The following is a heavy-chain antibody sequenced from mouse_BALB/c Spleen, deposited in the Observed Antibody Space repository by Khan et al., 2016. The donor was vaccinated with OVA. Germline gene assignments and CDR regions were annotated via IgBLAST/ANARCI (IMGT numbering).Heavy chain of an antibody. J-gene: IGHJ3*01. CDR1: GYMFTSYW. CDR2: INPSTGYT. Sequence: QVQLQQSGAELANPGASVKMSCKASGYMFTSYWMHWVKQRPGQGLEWIGYINPSTGYTEYNQKFKDKATLTTDKSSSTVYMQLSSLTSEDSAVYYCTRRGLFVIFVYWGQGTLVTVSA. V-gene: IGHV1-7*01. CDR3: TRRGLFVIFVY.